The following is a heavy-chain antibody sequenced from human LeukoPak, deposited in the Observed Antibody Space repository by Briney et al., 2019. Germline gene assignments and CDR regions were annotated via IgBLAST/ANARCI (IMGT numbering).Heavy chain of an antibody. CDR1: GYSISSGYY. CDR3: GYCSSTSRGVDY. V-gene: IGHV4-38-2*02. J-gene: IGHJ4*02. D-gene: IGHD2-2*01. Sequence: ETGSLTCTVGGYSISSGYYWGWIRQPPGKGLEWIGEINHSGSTNYNPSLKSRVTISVDTSKNQFSLKLSSVTAADTAVYYCGYCSSTSRGVDYWGQGTLVTVSS. CDR2: INHSGST.